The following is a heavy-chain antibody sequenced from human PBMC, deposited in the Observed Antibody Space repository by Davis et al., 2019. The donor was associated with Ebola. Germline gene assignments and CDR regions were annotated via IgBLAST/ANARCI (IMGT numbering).Heavy chain of an antibody. Sequence: MPSETLSLTCAVYGGSFSSYYWSWIRQPPGKGLEWIGYIYYSGSTNYNPSLKSRVTITVDTSKNQFSLKLSSVTAADTAVYYCARETLIGSSTSFYYYGMDVWGQGTTVTVSS. CDR3: ARETLIGSSTSFYYYGMDV. CDR2: IYYSGST. V-gene: IGHV4-59*01. CDR1: GGSFSSYY. D-gene: IGHD2-2*01. J-gene: IGHJ6*02.